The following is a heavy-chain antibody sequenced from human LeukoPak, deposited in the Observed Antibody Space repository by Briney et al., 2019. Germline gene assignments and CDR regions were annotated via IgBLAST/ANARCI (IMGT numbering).Heavy chain of an antibody. CDR2: IYYSGNT. D-gene: IGHD3-10*01. Sequence: PSETLSLTCTVSGGSISSSNFYWGWIRQSPGKGLEWIGSIYYSGNTYYNASLKSRVTISVDTSKNQFSLRLSSVTATDTAVYYCARRRGVYYFDYWGQGTLVTVSS. CDR1: GGSISSSNFY. V-gene: IGHV4-39*01. CDR3: ARRRGVYYFDY. J-gene: IGHJ4*02.